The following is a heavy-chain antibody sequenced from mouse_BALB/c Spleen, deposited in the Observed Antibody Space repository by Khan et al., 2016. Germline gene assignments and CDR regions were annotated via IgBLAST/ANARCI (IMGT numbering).Heavy chain of an antibody. CDR1: GYTFSSYW. CDR3: AREGRYDGFAY. V-gene: IGHV1-9*01. D-gene: IGHD2-14*01. CDR2: ILPGSGST. Sequence: VQLQESGAELMKPGASVKISCKATGYTFSSYWIEWVKQRPGHGLEWIGEILPGSGSTNYNEKFKGKAPFTADTSSNTAYMQLSSLTSEDSDVDYCAREGRYDGFAYWDQGTLVTVSA. J-gene: IGHJ3*01.